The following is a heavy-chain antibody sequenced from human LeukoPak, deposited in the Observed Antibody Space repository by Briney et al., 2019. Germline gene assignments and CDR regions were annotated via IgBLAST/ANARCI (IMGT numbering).Heavy chain of an antibody. CDR1: GGSISTYY. V-gene: IGHV4-59*08. CDR3: ARHAGRAWFGELSY. CDR2: IYYSRST. D-gene: IGHD3-10*01. J-gene: IGHJ4*02. Sequence: SETLSLTCTVSGGSISTYYWSWLRQPPGKGLEWIVYIYYSRSTNYNPSLKGRVTISVDKSKNQFSLKLSSVTAEDTAVYYCARHAGRAWFGELSYWGQGTLVTVSS.